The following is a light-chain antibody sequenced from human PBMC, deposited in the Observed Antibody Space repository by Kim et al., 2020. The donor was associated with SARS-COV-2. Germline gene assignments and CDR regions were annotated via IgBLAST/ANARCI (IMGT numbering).Light chain of an antibody. Sequence: DIQMTQSPSSLSASVGDRVTITCRASQYISTYLNWYQHKPGKAPKLIIFTTSSLQSGVPSTFSGGGSGTDFTLTITSLQPEDSATYYCQQSYSIPPTFGQGTKVDIK. CDR1: QYISTY. V-gene: IGKV1-39*01. J-gene: IGKJ1*01. CDR3: QQSYSIPPT. CDR2: TTS.